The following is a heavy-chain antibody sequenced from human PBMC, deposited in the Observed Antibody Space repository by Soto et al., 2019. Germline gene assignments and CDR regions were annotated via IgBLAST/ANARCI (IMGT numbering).Heavy chain of an antibody. CDR2: IYHSGST. CDR3: AGTVWSGYFDY. CDR1: GGSISSGGYS. D-gene: IGHD3-3*01. Sequence: PSETLSLTCAVSGGSISSGGYSWSWIRQPPGKGLEWIGYIYHSGSTYYNPSLKSRVTISVDRSKNQFSLKLSSVTAADTAVYYCAGTVWSGYFDYWGQGTLVTVSS. J-gene: IGHJ4*02. V-gene: IGHV4-30-2*01.